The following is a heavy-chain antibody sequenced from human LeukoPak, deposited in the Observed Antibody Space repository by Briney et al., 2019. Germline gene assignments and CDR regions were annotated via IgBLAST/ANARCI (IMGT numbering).Heavy chain of an antibody. CDR2: ISAYNGNT. CDR3: ARDAQLVTPRYMDV. D-gene: IGHD6-6*01. V-gene: IGHV1-18*01. Sequence: ASVKVSCKASGGTFSSYAISWVRQAPGQGLEWMGWISAYNGNTNYAQKLQGRVTMTTDTSTSTAYMELRSLRSDDTAVYYCARDAQLVTPRYMDVWGKGTTVTVSS. J-gene: IGHJ6*03. CDR1: GGTFSSYA.